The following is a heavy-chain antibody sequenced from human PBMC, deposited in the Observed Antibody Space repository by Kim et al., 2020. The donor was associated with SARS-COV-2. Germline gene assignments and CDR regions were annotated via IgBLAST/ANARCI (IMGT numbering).Heavy chain of an antibody. V-gene: IGHV4-39*01. CDR1: GGSISSSSYY. J-gene: IGHJ5*02. CDR2: IYYSGST. Sequence: SETLSLTCTVSGGSISSSSYYWGWIRQPPGKGLEWIGSIYYSGSTYYNPSLKSRVTISVDTSKNQFSLKLSSVTAADTAVYYCARHIFSGYQLLWGYRFDPWGQGTLVTLSS. D-gene: IGHD2-2*01. CDR3: ARHIFSGYQLLWGYRFDP.